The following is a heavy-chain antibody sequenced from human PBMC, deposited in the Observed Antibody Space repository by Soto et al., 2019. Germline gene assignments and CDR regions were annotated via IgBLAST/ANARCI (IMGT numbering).Heavy chain of an antibody. D-gene: IGHD2-15*01. CDR2: IDYSGGT. Sequence: SETLSLTCTVSGGSISSGDYYWSWIRQPPGKGLEWIGYIDYSGGTYYNPSLKSRVTISVDTSKNQFSLKLSSVTAADTAVYYCARLVQLLQGRWFDPWGQGTLVTVSS. J-gene: IGHJ5*02. CDR1: GGSISSGDYY. CDR3: ARLVQLLQGRWFDP. V-gene: IGHV4-30-4*01.